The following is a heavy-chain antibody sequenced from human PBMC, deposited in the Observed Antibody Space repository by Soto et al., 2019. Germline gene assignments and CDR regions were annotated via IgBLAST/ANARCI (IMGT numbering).Heavy chain of an antibody. CDR2: ISGSAVST. D-gene: IGHD6-6*01. V-gene: IGHV3-23*01. J-gene: IGHJ4*02. CDR3: AKHIAALLYCDY. CDR1: GILFGSYA. Sequence: GVSKRLPCSASGILFGSYAMSWVRQAPGKGLEWVSGISGSAVSTYYADSVKGRFTISRDNSKNTLYLQMNSLRAEDTAGYYCAKHIAALLYCDYSGQGTLVTVSA.